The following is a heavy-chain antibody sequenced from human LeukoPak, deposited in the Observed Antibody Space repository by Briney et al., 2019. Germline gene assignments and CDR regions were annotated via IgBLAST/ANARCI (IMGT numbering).Heavy chain of an antibody. V-gene: IGHV3-21*04. D-gene: IGHD1-1*01. J-gene: IGHJ4*02. CDR3: ARDLSRNGGWIDY. Sequence: GGSLRLSCAVTGFTFSSYGMSWVRQAPGKGLEWVSAISSSGGNTYYVDSVKGRFTISRDNAKNSLYLQMNSLRAEDTAVYYCARDLSRNGGWIDYWGQGTLVTVSS. CDR1: GFTFSSYG. CDR2: ISSSGGNT.